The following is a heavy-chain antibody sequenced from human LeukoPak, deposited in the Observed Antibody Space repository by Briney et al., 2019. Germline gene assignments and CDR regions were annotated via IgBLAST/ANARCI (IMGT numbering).Heavy chain of an antibody. CDR3: ARDRIAVAGTPPLFYY. CDR2: INPNSGGT. Sequence: APVKVSCKASGYTFTGYYMHWVRQAPGQGLEGMGWINPNSGGTNYAQKFQGRVTMTMDTSISTAYMELSRLRSDDTAVYYCARDRIAVAGTPPLFYYWGQGTLVTVSS. V-gene: IGHV1-2*02. J-gene: IGHJ4*02. D-gene: IGHD6-19*01. CDR1: GYTFTGYY.